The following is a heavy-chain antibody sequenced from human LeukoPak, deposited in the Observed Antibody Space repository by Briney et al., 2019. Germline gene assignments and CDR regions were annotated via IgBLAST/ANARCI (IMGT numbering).Heavy chain of an antibody. Sequence: ASVKVSCEASGGTFSSYAISWVRQAPGQGLEWMGGIIPIFGTANYAQKFQGRVTITADESTSTAYMELSSLRSEDTAVYYCARRALWFGGYGMDVWGQGTTVTVSS. CDR3: ARRALWFGGYGMDV. V-gene: IGHV1-69*13. J-gene: IGHJ6*02. D-gene: IGHD3-10*01. CDR2: IIPIFGTA. CDR1: GGTFSSYA.